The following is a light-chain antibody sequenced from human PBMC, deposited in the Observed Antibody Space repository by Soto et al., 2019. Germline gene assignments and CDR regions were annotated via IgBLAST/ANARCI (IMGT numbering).Light chain of an antibody. Sequence: QSALTQPASVSGSPGQSITISCTGTSTDVGRYNYVSWYQQHPGKAPKLMIYDVANRPSGVSSRFSGSKSGITASLTISGLQAEDEADYYCSSYTTSSTYVFGTGTKLTVL. CDR1: STDVGRYNY. CDR3: SSYTTSSTYV. J-gene: IGLJ1*01. V-gene: IGLV2-14*01. CDR2: DVA.